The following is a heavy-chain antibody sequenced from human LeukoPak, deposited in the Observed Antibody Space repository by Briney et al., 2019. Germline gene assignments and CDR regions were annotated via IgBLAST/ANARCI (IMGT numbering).Heavy chain of an antibody. V-gene: IGHV3-23*01. CDR3: AKLGAYYCGSGITNWFDP. D-gene: IGHD3-10*01. J-gene: IGHJ5*02. CDR2: ISGSGGST. CDR1: GFTFSSYA. Sequence: GGSLRLSCAASGFTFSSYAMSWVRQAPGKGLEWVSAISGSGGSTYYADSVKGRFTISRDNSKNTLYLQMNSLRAEDTAVYYCAKLGAYYCGSGITNWFDPWGQGTLVTVSS.